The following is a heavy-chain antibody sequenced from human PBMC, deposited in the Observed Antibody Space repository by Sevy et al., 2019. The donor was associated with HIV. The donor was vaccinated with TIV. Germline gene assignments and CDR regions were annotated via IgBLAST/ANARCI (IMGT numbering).Heavy chain of an antibody. CDR3: AEGGGGHYDPDEIGYYFYYYNMDV. Sequence: GGSLRLPCAVSGFSFDSYGMTWVRQAPGKGLEWVSGISGSGTRTYYADSVKGRFSISRDNSKNRLYLQMNSLRSEDSAIYYCAEGGGGHYDPDEIGYYFYYYNMDVWGKGTTVTVSS. J-gene: IGHJ6*03. CDR2: ISGSGTRT. D-gene: IGHD3-22*01. CDR1: GFSFDSYG. V-gene: IGHV3-23*01.